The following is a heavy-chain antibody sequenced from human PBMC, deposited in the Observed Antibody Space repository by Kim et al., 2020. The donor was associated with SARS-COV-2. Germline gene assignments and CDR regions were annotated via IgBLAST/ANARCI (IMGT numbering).Heavy chain of an antibody. Sequence: YYTDSVKGRFTVARDIVNNTLHLEMNSLRPEDTALYFCGREEFAMVTYYYWGQGALVTVSS. CDR3: GREEFAMVTYYY. V-gene: IGHV3-30*03. D-gene: IGHD5-18*01. J-gene: IGHJ4*02.